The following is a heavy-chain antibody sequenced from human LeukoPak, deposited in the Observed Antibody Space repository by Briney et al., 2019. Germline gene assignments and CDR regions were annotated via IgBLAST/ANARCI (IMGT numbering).Heavy chain of an antibody. Sequence: SETLSLTCAVYGGSISSYYWSWIRQPPGKGLEWIGYIYYSGSTNYNPSLKSRVTISVDTSKNQFSLKLSSVTAADTAVYYCARDYYYDSSGYTPFDLWGRGTLVTVSS. CDR2: IYYSGST. D-gene: IGHD3-22*01. J-gene: IGHJ2*01. CDR1: GGSISSYY. CDR3: ARDYYYDSSGYTPFDL. V-gene: IGHV4-59*01.